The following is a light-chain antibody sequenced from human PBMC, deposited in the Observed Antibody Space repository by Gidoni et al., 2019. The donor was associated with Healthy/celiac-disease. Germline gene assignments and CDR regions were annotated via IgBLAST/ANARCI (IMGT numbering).Light chain of an antibody. J-gene: IGLJ2*01. CDR1: SSDVGGYNY. CDR3: CSYAGSGLGVV. CDR2: DVS. Sequence: QSALTQPRSVSGSPGQSVTISCTGTSSDVGGYNYVSWYQQHPGKAPKLMIYDVSKRPSGVPDRFSGSKSGNTASLTISGLQAEDEADYYCCSYAGSGLGVVFGGGTKLTVL. V-gene: IGLV2-11*01.